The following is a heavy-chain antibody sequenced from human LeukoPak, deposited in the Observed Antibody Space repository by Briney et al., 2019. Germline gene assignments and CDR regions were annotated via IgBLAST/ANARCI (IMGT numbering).Heavy chain of an antibody. CDR1: GFSFSGYV. V-gene: IGHV3-30*02. Sequence: GGSLRLSCAASGFSFSGYVMHWVRQAPGKGLEWVAFIRGDGTQQYYADSVEGRFIISRDNSKNTVYLQMNILRAEDTAVYYCAKDNGGYAFDYWGQGTLVTVSS. J-gene: IGHJ4*02. CDR3: AKDNGGYAFDY. CDR2: IRGDGTQQ. D-gene: IGHD5-12*01.